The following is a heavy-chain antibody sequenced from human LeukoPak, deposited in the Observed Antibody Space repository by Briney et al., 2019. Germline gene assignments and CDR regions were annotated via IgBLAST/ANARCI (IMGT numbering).Heavy chain of an antibody. CDR2: INPNSGGT. V-gene: IGHV1-2*02. Sequence: ASVKVSCKASGYTFTGYYMHWVRQAPGQGLEWMGWINPNSGGTNYAQKFQGRVTMTRDTSISTAYMELSRLRSDDTAVYYCARDPPYYYDSRGYYGHFDYWGQGTLVTVSS. CDR3: ARDPPYYYDSRGYYGHFDY. J-gene: IGHJ4*02. D-gene: IGHD3-22*01. CDR1: GYTFTGYY.